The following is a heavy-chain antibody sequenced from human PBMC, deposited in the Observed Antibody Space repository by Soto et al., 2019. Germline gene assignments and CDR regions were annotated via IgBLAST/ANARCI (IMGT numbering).Heavy chain of an antibody. Sequence: QVQLVQSGAEVKKPGASVKVSCKASGYTFTSYYMHWVRQAPGQGLEWMGIINPSGGSTSYAQKFQGRVTMTRDTSTSTVYMELSSLRSEDTAVYYCARDLLEDYYDSSGYNMGDAFDIWGQGTMVTVSS. V-gene: IGHV1-46*01. D-gene: IGHD3-22*01. J-gene: IGHJ3*02. CDR3: ARDLLEDYYDSSGYNMGDAFDI. CDR2: INPSGGST. CDR1: GYTFTSYY.